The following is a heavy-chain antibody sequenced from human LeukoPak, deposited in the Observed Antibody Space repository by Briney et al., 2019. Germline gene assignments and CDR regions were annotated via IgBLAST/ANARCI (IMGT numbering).Heavy chain of an antibody. V-gene: IGHV3-20*01. D-gene: IGHD1-26*01. CDR1: GFTFDDSG. CDR2: INWSGAST. Sequence: PGGSLRLSCAASGFTFDDSGMSWVRHAPGKGLEWVSGINWSGASTGYADSVKGRFTISRDNAKNSLYLQMNSLRAEDTALYHCARAAIVGASAISGVYYFDYWGQGTLVTVSS. CDR3: ARAAIVGASAISGVYYFDY. J-gene: IGHJ4*02.